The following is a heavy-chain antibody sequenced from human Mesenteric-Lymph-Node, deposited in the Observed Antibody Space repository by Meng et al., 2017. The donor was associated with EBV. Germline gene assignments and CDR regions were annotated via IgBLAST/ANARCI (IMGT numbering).Heavy chain of an antibody. J-gene: IGHJ4*02. CDR2: IYYSGTT. CDR1: SDSISSTSYH. Sequence: HRQGSGPVLVKPPGTLSLPCTVSSDSISSTSYHWGWIRQPPGKGLEWIGSIYYSGTTYFNPSLESRVSISVDTSKKQFSLRLTSVTAADTAVYYCARQYGSSLDYWGQGTLVTVSS. D-gene: IGHD3-10*01. V-gene: IGHV4-39*01. CDR3: ARQYGSSLDY.